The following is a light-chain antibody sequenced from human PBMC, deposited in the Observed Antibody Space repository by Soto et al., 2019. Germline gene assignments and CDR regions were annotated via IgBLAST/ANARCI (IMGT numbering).Light chain of an antibody. V-gene: IGKV3-15*01. CDR3: QQYNNWPLLT. CDR1: QTVIRN. CDR2: GAS. J-gene: IGKJ4*01. Sequence: EIVFTQSPGTLSLSPGERVTLSCRASQTVIRNYLAWYQQKPGQAPRLLIYGASTRATGIPARFSGSGSGTEFTLTISSLQSEDFAVYYCQQYNNWPLLTFGGGTKVDIK.